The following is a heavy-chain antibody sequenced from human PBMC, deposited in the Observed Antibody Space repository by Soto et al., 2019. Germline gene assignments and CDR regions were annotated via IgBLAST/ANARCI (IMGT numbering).Heavy chain of an antibody. CDR2: TIPIFGTA. Sequence: ASVKVSCKASGGTFSSYAISWVRQAPGQGLEWMGGTIPIFGTANYAQKFQGRVTITADESTSTAYMELSSLRSEDTAVYYCARDTAMGFYYYYGMDVWGQGTTVTVSS. D-gene: IGHD5-18*01. V-gene: IGHV1-69*13. J-gene: IGHJ6*02. CDR1: GGTFSSYA. CDR3: ARDTAMGFYYYYGMDV.